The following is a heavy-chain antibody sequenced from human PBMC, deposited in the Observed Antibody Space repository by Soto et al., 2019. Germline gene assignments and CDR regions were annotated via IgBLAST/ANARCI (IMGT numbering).Heavy chain of an antibody. V-gene: IGHV1-18*01. CDR2: ISAYNGNT. Sequence: GASVKVSCKASGYTFTSYGISWVRQAPGQGLEWMGWISAYNGNTNYAQKLQGRVTTTTDTSTSTAYMELRSLRSDDTAVYYCARDQGSNWGYYYYYGMDVWGQGTTVTVSS. CDR1: GYTFTSYG. J-gene: IGHJ6*02. CDR3: ARDQGSNWGYYYYYGMDV. D-gene: IGHD6-13*01.